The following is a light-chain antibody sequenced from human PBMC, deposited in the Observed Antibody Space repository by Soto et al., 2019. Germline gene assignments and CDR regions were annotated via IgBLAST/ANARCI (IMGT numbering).Light chain of an antibody. CDR1: SSDVGGYNY. V-gene: IGLV2-14*01. CDR3: SSYTSTNSWV. Sequence: ALTQSASVSGSPGQSITLSCTGTSSDVGGYNYVSWYQQHPGKAPKLIIYDVSNRPSGVSTRFSGSKSGNTASLTISGLQAEDEADYSCSSYTSTNSWVFGGGTKLTVL. J-gene: IGLJ3*02. CDR2: DVS.